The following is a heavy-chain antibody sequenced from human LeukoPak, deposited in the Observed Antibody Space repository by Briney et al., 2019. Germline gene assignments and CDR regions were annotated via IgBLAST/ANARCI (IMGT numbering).Heavy chain of an antibody. CDR3: TIRTIIGSFDY. D-gene: IGHD2-2*01. V-gene: IGHV3-15*01. CDR1: GFTFSNAW. Sequence: PGGSLRLSCAPSGFTFSNAWMSWVRQAPGKGLEWVGRIKSKTDGGTTDYAAPVKGRFTISRDDSKNTLYLQMNSLKTEDTAVYYCTIRTIIGSFDYWGQGTLVTVS. J-gene: IGHJ4*02. CDR2: IKSKTDGGTT.